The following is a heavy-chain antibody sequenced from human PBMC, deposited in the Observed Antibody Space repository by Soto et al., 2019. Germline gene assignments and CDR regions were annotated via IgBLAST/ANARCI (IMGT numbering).Heavy chain of an antibody. CDR3: ARTGGYYYYYMDV. CDR2: ISSSSSYI. CDR1: GFTFSSYS. Sequence: EVQLVESGGGLVKPGGSLRLSCAASGFTFSSYSMNWVRQAPGKGLEWVSSISSSSSYIYYADSVKGRFTISRDNAKNSLELQMNSLRAEDTAVYYCARTGGYYYYYMDVWGKGTTVTVSS. D-gene: IGHD3-10*01. J-gene: IGHJ6*03. V-gene: IGHV3-21*01.